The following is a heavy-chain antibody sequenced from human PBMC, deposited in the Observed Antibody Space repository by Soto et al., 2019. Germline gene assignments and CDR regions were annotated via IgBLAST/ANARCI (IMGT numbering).Heavy chain of an antibody. CDR2: ISAYNGNT. CDR1: GYTFTSYG. Sequence: ASVKVSCKASGYTFTSYGISWMRQAPGQGLEWMGWISAYNGNTNYAQKLQGRVTMTTDTSTSTAYMELRSLRSDDTAVYYCARHSPSGTSARAFDPWGQGTLVTVSS. J-gene: IGHJ5*02. D-gene: IGHD1-1*01. CDR3: ARHSPSGTSARAFDP. V-gene: IGHV1-18*04.